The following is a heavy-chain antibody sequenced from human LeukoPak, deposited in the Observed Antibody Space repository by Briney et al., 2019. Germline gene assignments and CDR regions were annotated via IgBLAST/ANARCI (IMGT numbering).Heavy chain of an antibody. CDR3: ARVGGTGTRGNWFDP. CDR1: GFTFSSYS. V-gene: IGHV3-21*01. Sequence: GGSLRLSCAASGFTFSSYSMNWVRQAPGKGLEWVSSISSSSSYIYYADSVKGRFTISRDNAKNSLYLQMNSLRAEDTAVYYCARVGGTGTRGNWFDPWGQGTLVTVSS. CDR2: ISSSSSYI. J-gene: IGHJ5*02. D-gene: IGHD1-7*01.